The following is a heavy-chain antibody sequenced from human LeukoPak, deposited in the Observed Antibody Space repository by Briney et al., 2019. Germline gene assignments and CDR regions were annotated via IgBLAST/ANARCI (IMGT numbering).Heavy chain of an antibody. J-gene: IGHJ3*02. CDR2: ISGSGGST. V-gene: IGHV3-23*01. Sequence: GGSLRLSCAASGFTFSSYAMSWVRQPPGKGREWVSAISGSGGSTYYADSVKGRFTISRDNSKNTLYLQMNSLRAEDTAVYYCAKSGQLEDAFDIWGQGTMVTVSS. CDR1: GFTFSSYA. CDR3: AKSGQLEDAFDI. D-gene: IGHD1-1*01.